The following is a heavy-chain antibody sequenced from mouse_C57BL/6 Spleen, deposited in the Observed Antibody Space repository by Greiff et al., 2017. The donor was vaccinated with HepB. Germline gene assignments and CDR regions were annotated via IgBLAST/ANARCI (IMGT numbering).Heavy chain of an antibody. V-gene: IGHV1-78*01. Sequence: VQLQQSDAELVKPGASVKISCKVSGYSFTDYTIHWVKQRPEQGLEWIGYIYPSDGSTKYNQKFKGKATLTADKSSSTAYMQLNSLTSEDSAVYYCARNLDYGSSYWYIDVWGKGTTVTVSS. CDR1: GYSFTDYT. CDR3: ARNLDYGSSYWYIDV. D-gene: IGHD1-1*01. CDR2: IYPSDGST. J-gene: IGHJ1*03.